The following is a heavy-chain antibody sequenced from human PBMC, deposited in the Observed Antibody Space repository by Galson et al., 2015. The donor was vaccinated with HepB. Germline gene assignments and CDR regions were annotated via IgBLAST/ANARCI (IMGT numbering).Heavy chain of an antibody. CDR2: ISSDGSST. V-gene: IGHV3-74*01. Sequence: SLRLSCAASGFTFSSYWMYWVRQVPGKGLVWVSRISSDGSSTTYADSVKGRFTISRDNAQNTLYLQMNSLRVEDTAVYYCTRDRGPQLYDGSGYSPWGQGTLVTVSS. J-gene: IGHJ5*02. CDR1: GFTFSSYW. D-gene: IGHD3-22*01. CDR3: TRDRGPQLYDGSGYSP.